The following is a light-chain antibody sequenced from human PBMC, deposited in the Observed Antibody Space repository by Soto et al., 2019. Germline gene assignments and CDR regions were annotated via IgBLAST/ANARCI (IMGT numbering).Light chain of an antibody. V-gene: IGLV2-23*02. CDR1: SSDVGSYKL. J-gene: IGLJ2*01. CDR3: CSYAGSSTSVV. Sequence: QSALTQPASVSGSLGQSITISCTGTSSDVGSYKLVSWYQQHPGKAPKLMIYEVSKRPSGVSNRFSGSKSGNTASLTISGLQAEDEADYYCCSYAGSSTSVVFGGGTKLTVL. CDR2: EVS.